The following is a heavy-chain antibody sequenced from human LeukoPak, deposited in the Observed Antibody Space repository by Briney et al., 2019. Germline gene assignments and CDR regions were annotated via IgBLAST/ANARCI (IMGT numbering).Heavy chain of an antibody. V-gene: IGHV4-38-2*02. CDR3: ARAIEVGAMTPFDY. CDR2: IYHSGST. J-gene: IGHJ4*02. CDR1: GYSISSDYY. D-gene: IGHD1-26*01. Sequence: SETLSLTCTVSGYSISSDYYWGWVRQPPGKGLEWIGGIYHSGSTYYNPSLKSRVTISVDTSKNQFSLKLTSVTAADTAVYYCARAIEVGAMTPFDYWGQGTLVTVSS.